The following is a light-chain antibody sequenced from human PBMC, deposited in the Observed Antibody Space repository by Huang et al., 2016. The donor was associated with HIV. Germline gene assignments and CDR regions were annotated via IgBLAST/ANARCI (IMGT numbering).Light chain of an antibody. J-gene: IGKJ3*01. CDR1: QNVSSD. Sequence: VMTQSPVTLSVSPGERATLSCRASQNVSSDLAWYQQRPGHPPRLLMYGASTRATGLPARFSDSGSGTEFTLTISSLQSEDFAVYYCQQYNKWPLFTFGPGTKVDIK. V-gene: IGKV3-15*01. CDR3: QQYNKWPLFT. CDR2: GAS.